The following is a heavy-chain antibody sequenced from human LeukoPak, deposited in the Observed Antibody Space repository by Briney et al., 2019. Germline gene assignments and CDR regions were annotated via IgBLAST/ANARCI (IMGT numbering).Heavy chain of an antibody. CDR1: GGSFSGYY. Sequence: PSETLSLTCAVYGGSFSGYYWSWIRQPAGKGLEWIGRIYTSGSTNYNPSLKSRVTMSVDTSKNQFSLKLSSVTAADTAVYYCARDNPYYYDSSGYFGDYWGQGTLVTVSS. V-gene: IGHV4-4*07. D-gene: IGHD3-22*01. CDR3: ARDNPYYYDSSGYFGDY. J-gene: IGHJ4*02. CDR2: IYTSGST.